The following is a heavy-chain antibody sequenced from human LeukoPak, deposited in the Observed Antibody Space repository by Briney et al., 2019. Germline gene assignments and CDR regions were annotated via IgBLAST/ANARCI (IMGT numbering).Heavy chain of an antibody. Sequence: SETLSLTCTVSGGSISTYYWSWIRQPPGKGLEWIGYIYYSGNTNYNPSLKSRVTISVDTSKNQFSLKLGSVTAADTAVYYCARSSSRPYYFDYWGQGTLVTVSS. J-gene: IGHJ4*02. CDR3: ARSSSRPYYFDY. V-gene: IGHV4-59*01. CDR1: GGSISTYY. D-gene: IGHD6-13*01. CDR2: IYYSGNT.